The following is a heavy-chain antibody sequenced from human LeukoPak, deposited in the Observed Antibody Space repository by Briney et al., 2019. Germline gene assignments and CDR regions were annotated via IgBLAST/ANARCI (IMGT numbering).Heavy chain of an antibody. V-gene: IGHV1-69*01. CDR1: GGTLSSYA. CDR2: IIPIFGTA. D-gene: IGHD3-16*01. CDR3: ARDPPGGRYGMDV. J-gene: IGHJ6*04. Sequence: SVKVSCKASGGTLSSYAISWVRQAPGQGLEWMGGIIPIFGTANYAQKFQGRVTITADESTSTAYMELSSLRSEDTAVYYCARDPPGGRYGMDVWGKGTTVTVSS.